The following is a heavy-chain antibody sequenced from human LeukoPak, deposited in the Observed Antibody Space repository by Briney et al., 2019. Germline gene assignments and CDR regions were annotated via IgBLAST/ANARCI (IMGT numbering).Heavy chain of an antibody. CDR3: ARARSDYYMDV. CDR2: INHSGST. Sequence: SETLSLTCAVYGGSFSGYYWSWIRQPPGKGLEWIGEINHSGSTNYNPSLKSRVTISVDTSKNQFSLKLSSVTAADTAVYYCARARSDYYMDVWGKGTTVTVSS. CDR1: GGSFSGYY. V-gene: IGHV4-34*01. J-gene: IGHJ6*03.